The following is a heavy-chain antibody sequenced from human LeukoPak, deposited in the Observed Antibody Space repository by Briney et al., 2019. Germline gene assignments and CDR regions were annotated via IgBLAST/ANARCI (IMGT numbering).Heavy chain of an antibody. J-gene: IGHJ5*02. V-gene: IGHV4-34*01. CDR2: IYHSGST. CDR3: ARDPRLNWFDP. Sequence: ASETLSLTCAVYGGSFSGYYWSWIRQPPGKGLDWIGSIYHSGSTYYNPSLKSRVTISVDTSKNQFSLKLSSMTAADTAVYYCARDPRLNWFDPWGQGTLVTVSS. CDR1: GGSFSGYY.